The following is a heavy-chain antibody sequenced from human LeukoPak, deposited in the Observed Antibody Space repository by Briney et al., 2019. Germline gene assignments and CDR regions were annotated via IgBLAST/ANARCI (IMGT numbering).Heavy chain of an antibody. CDR3: ARDFWSGSVGFDP. J-gene: IGHJ5*02. Sequence: SETLSLTCTVSGAAISTYFWSWIRQSPGKGLEWIGYICSSGSTKYNPSLKSRVTISVDASKNQFALTLRSLTAADTAVYYCARDFWSGSVGFDPWGQGTLVTVSS. CDR2: ICSSGST. V-gene: IGHV4-59*01. CDR1: GAAISTYF. D-gene: IGHD3-3*01.